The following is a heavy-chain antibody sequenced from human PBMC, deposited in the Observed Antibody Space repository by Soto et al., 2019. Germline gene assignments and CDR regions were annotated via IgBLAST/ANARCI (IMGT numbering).Heavy chain of an antibody. Sequence: ASVKVSCKASGYTFTSYYMHWVRQAPGQGLEWMGIINPSGGSTSYAQKFQVRVTMTRDTATSTVYMELSSLRSEDTAVYYCARDGIVATVGDYYYGMDVWGQGTTVNVSS. CDR1: GYTFTSYY. V-gene: IGHV1-46*01. J-gene: IGHJ6*01. D-gene: IGHD5-12*01. CDR3: ARDGIVATVGDYYYGMDV. CDR2: INPSGGST.